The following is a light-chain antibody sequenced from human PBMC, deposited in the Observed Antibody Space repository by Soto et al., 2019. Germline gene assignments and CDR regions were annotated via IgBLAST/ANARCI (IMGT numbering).Light chain of an antibody. Sequence: DIVLTQSPDSLAVSLGERATMTCKSIQIFLYSSNNKNYLAWYQQKPGQPPKLLIYWASTRESGVPDRFSGSGSGTDFTLTISSLQAEDVAVYYCQQYYSTPLTFGGGTKVDIK. V-gene: IGKV4-1*01. CDR1: QIFLYSSNNKNY. J-gene: IGKJ4*01. CDR2: WAS. CDR3: QQYYSTPLT.